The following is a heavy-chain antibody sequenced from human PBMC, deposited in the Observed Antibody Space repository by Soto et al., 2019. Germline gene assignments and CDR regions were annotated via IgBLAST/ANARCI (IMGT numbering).Heavy chain of an antibody. Sequence: SVKVSCKASGGTFSIYAISWVLQAPGQGLEWMGGIIPIFGTANYAQKFQGRVTITADESTSTAYMELSSLRSEDTAVYYCAISNEVGTKPDYYYYYGMDVWGQGTTVTVSS. CDR3: AISNEVGTKPDYYYYYGMDV. CDR2: IIPIFGTA. CDR1: GGTFSIYA. D-gene: IGHD1-26*01. J-gene: IGHJ6*01. V-gene: IGHV1-69*13.